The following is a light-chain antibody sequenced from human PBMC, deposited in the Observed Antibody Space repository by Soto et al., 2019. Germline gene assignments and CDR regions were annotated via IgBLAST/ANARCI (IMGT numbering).Light chain of an antibody. CDR2: DAS. J-gene: IGKJ3*01. CDR3: KQYNSYWT. V-gene: IGKV1-5*01. Sequence: QLNRSPSSLSTSVGDTVTMTCRSSQSISRWLSRYQQKAGKAPQLLIYDASTLQAGVPSRFSGTMSGTQFTLTITGLQPDDSGTYYCKQYNSYWTFGPGTKVDI. CDR1: QSISRW.